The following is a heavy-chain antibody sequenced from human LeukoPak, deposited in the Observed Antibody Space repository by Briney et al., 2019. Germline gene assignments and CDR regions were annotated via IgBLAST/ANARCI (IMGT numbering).Heavy chain of an antibody. V-gene: IGHV3-74*01. Sequence: GRSLRLSCAASGFTLSTYWIHWVRQPPGKGLVWVSRINSDGNSFADFVKGRFTISRDNAKNTVYLQMNSLRAEDTAVYFCARGYTFGTLDYWGQGALVTVSS. CDR2: INSDGN. CDR1: GFTLSTYW. CDR3: ARGYTFGTLDY. D-gene: IGHD3-16*01. J-gene: IGHJ4*02.